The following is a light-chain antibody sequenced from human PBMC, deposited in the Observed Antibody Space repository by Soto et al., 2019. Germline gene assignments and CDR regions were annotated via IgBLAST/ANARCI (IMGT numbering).Light chain of an antibody. CDR3: GADHGSGSNFVFV. J-gene: IGLJ2*01. Sequence: QPVLTQPPSASASQGASVTLTCTLSSGYSNYKVNWYQQRPGKGPRFVMRVGTGGSVGSKGEGIPDRFSVLGSGLDRYLTIKNIQEEDESDYHCGADHGSGSNFVFVFGGGTKLTVL. CDR1: SGYSNYK. V-gene: IGLV9-49*01. CDR2: VGTGGSVG.